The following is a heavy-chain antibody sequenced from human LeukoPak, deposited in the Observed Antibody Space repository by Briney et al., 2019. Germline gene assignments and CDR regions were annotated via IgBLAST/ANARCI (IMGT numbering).Heavy chain of an antibody. V-gene: IGHV3-23*01. CDR1: GFIFTSYS. D-gene: IGHD2-21*02. J-gene: IGHJ4*02. CDR3: AKALGVTLYFDY. CDR2: ISGSGGST. Sequence: PGGSLRLSCAATGFIFTSYSMNWVRQAPGKGLEWVSAISGSGGSTYYADSVKGRFTISRDNSKNTLYLQMNSLRAEDTAVYYCAKALGVTLYFDYWGQGTLVTVSS.